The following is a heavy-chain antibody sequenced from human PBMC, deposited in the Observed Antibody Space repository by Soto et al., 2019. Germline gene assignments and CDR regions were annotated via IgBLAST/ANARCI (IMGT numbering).Heavy chain of an antibody. CDR2: IYPGDSDT. V-gene: IGHV5-51*01. CDR3: ARHFLGVEGSMVRAGASYGMDV. D-gene: IGHD3-10*01. CDR1: GYSFTSYW. Sequence: GESLKISCKGSGYSFTSYWIGWVRQMPGKGLEWMGIIYPGDSDTRYSPSFQGQVTISADKSISTAYLQWSSLKASDTAMYYCARHFLGVEGSMVRAGASYGMDVWGQGTTVTVSS. J-gene: IGHJ6*02.